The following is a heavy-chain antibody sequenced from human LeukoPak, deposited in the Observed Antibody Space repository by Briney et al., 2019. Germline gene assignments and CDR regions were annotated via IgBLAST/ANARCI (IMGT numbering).Heavy chain of an antibody. Sequence: SETLSLTCTVSGGSISSYYWSWIRQPPGKGLEWIGYIYYSGSTNYNPSLKSRVTISVDTSKNQFSLKLSSVTAADTAVYYCAVGSPSSGWYYLDYWGQGTLVTVSS. CDR3: AVGSPSSGWYYLDY. J-gene: IGHJ4*02. CDR1: GGSISSYY. D-gene: IGHD6-19*01. CDR2: IYYSGST. V-gene: IGHV4-59*08.